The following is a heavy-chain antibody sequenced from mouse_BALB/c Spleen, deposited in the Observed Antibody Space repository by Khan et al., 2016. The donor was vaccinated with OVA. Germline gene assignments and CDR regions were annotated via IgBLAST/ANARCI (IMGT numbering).Heavy chain of an antibody. V-gene: IGHV9-3-1*01. D-gene: IGHD4-1*02. CDR2: INTYTGEP. CDR1: GYTFTNYG. Sequence: LVESGPELKKPGETVKISCKASGYTFTNYGMNWVKQAPGKGLKWMGWINTYTGEPTHANDFKGRFAFSLETSASTAYLQINNLKNEDTATYFCARSNSYWYFDVWGAGTTVTVSS. J-gene: IGHJ1*01. CDR3: ARSNSYWYFDV.